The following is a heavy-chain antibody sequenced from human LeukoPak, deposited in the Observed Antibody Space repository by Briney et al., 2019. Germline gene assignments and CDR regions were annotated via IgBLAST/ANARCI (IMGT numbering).Heavy chain of an antibody. CDR3: ARAAPYYYDSSGYSAFDS. CDR2: ISSTSSTI. CDR1: GFTFRSYS. D-gene: IGHD3-22*01. J-gene: IGHJ3*02. Sequence: SGGSLRLSCAASGFTFRSYSMHWVRQAPGKGLEWVSYISSTSSTIYYADSGKGRFTISRDNAKNSLYLQMNSLRDEDTAVYYCARAAPYYYDSSGYSAFDSWGQGTMVTVSA. V-gene: IGHV3-48*02.